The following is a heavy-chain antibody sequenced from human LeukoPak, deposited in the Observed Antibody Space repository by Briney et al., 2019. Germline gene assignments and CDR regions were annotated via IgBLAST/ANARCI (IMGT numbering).Heavy chain of an antibody. CDR1: GGSISSGSYH. J-gene: IGHJ4*02. D-gene: IGHD3-22*01. Sequence: SETLSLTCTVSGGSISSGSYHWSWIRQPAGKGLEWIGRIYTSGSTNYNPSLKSRVTISVDTSKNQFSLKLSSVTAADTAVYYCARAKLYYYDSSGEPHFDYWGQGTLVTVSS. CDR3: ARAKLYYYDSSGEPHFDY. CDR2: IYTSGST. V-gene: IGHV4-61*02.